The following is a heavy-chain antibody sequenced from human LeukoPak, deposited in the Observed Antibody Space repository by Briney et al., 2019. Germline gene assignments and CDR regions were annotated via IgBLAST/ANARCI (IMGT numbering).Heavy chain of an antibody. Sequence: ASVKVSCKASGYTFTGYYMHWVRQAPGQGLEWMGWINPNSGGTNYAQKFQGRVTMTRDTSISTAYMELSRLRSDDTAVYYCARAEAQITIFGVVIISGGFDYWGQGTLVTVSS. CDR1: GYTFTGYY. V-gene: IGHV1-2*02. J-gene: IGHJ4*02. D-gene: IGHD3-3*01. CDR3: ARAEAQITIFGVVIISGGFDY. CDR2: INPNSGGT.